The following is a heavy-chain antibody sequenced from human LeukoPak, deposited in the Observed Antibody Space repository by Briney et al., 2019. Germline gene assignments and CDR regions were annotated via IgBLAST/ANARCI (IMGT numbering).Heavy chain of an antibody. CDR2: IYYSGST. Sequence: SQTLSLTCTVSGGSISSGDYYWSWIRQPPGKGLEWIGYIYYSGSTYYNPSLKSRVTISVDTSKNQFSLKLSPVTAADTAVYYCARVTQKEFGELFFDYWGQGTLVTVSS. V-gene: IGHV4-30-4*01. D-gene: IGHD3-10*01. CDR3: ARVTQKEFGELFFDY. J-gene: IGHJ4*02. CDR1: GGSISSGDYY.